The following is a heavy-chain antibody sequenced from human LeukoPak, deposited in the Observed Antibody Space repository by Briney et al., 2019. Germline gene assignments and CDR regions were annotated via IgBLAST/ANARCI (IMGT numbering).Heavy chain of an antibody. CDR2: ISYDGSNK. J-gene: IGHJ4*02. Sequence: PGGSLRLSCAASGFTFSSYGMHWVRQAPGKGLEWVAVISYDGSNKYYADSVKGRFTISRDNSKNTLYLQMSSLTAEDTAVYHCVKGWIQAVGNFCWGQGTLVTVSS. D-gene: IGHD5-18*01. CDR1: GFTFSSYG. CDR3: VKGWIQAVGNFC. V-gene: IGHV3-30*18.